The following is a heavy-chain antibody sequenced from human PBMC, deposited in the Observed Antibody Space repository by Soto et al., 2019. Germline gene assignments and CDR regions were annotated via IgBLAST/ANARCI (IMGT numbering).Heavy chain of an antibody. J-gene: IGHJ5*02. D-gene: IGHD3-22*01. CDR1: GGSINSGDYS. Sequence: SETLSLTCTVSGGSINSGDYSWTWIRQPPGKGLEWIGYIYHTGTTYYNTSLKSRVTISVDRSKNQFSLKLSSVTAADTAVYYCAGGVNYYDSSGDSWFDPWGQGTLVTVSS. CDR2: IYHTGTT. CDR3: AGGVNYYDSSGDSWFDP. V-gene: IGHV4-30-2*01.